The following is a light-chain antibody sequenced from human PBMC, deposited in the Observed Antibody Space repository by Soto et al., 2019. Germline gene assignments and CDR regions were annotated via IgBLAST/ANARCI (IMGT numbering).Light chain of an antibody. V-gene: IGLV2-14*01. CDR3: SSYRRGSALV. Sequence: QSALTQPASVSGSPGQSITISCTGTTSDIGTYNYVSWYQQHPGKAPKLMIYEVSDRPSGVSNRFSGSKSGNTASLTISGLQAEDEADYYCSSYRRGSALVFGGGTQLTVL. CDR1: TSDIGTYNY. J-gene: IGLJ3*02. CDR2: EVS.